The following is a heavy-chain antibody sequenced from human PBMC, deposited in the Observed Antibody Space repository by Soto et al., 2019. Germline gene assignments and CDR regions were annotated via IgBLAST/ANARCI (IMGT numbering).Heavy chain of an antibody. CDR3: ARGIIAAHRWFDP. D-gene: IGHD6-6*01. Sequence: SETLSLTCTVSGGSISSYYWSWIRQPPGKGLEWIGYVHYTGSTNYNSPLKSRVTISVDTSKDQFSLKLSSVTAADTAVYYCARGIIAAHRWFDPWGQGTLVTVSS. CDR2: VHYTGST. J-gene: IGHJ5*02. CDR1: GGSISSYY. V-gene: IGHV4-59*01.